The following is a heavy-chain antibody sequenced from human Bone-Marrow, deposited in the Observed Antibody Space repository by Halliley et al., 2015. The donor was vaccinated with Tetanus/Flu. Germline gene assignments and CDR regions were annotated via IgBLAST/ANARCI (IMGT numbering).Heavy chain of an antibody. CDR2: ISATDGNT. CDR3: ARVTTFGVVSDFDY. J-gene: IGHJ4*02. V-gene: IGHV1-18*04. D-gene: IGHD3-3*01. CDR1: GYSFTYHG. Sequence: QLVQSGAEVKKPGASVKVSCKASGYSFTYHGINWVRQAPGQGLEWMGWISATDGNTHYAHNVQGRVTLTTDSSTSTAYMELRSLRSDDTAVYYCARVTTFGVVSDFDYWGQGTLVTVSS.